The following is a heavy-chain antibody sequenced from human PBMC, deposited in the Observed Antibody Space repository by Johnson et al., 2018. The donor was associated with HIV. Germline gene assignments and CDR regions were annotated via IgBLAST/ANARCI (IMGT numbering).Heavy chain of an antibody. Sequence: VQLVESGGGSVQPGGSLRLSCAASGFSFSSYALTWVRQAPGKGLEWVSVIYSGGSTYTADSVKGRFTISRDNSKNTLYLQMNSLRAEDTAVYYCARLGFYNWNGGGALDICGQGTMVTVSS. CDR1: GFSFSSYA. CDR2: IYSGGST. V-gene: IGHV3-23*03. J-gene: IGHJ3*02. CDR3: ARLGFYNWNGGGALDI. D-gene: IGHD1-20*01.